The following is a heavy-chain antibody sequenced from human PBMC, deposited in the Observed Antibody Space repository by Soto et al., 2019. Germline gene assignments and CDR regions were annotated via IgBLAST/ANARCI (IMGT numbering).Heavy chain of an antibody. CDR2: ITASGGRT. CDR3: GNETRYADYVRWFAC. CDR1: GFTFSSYA. Sequence: EVHLLESGGGLVQPGGSLRLSCTASGFTFSSYAMTWVRQAPGRGLEGVSGITASGGRTVYAASVKGRFTISRDKSRSTLYRQMDSLRAEDTAVYYCGNETRYADYVRWFACWGRGTLVAVAS. D-gene: IGHD4-17*01. V-gene: IGHV3-23*01. J-gene: IGHJ5*01.